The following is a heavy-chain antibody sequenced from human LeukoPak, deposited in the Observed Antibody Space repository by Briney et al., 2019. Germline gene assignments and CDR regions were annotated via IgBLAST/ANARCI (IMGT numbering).Heavy chain of an antibody. D-gene: IGHD4-17*01. CDR2: ISGSGGST. CDR1: GFTFSSYA. V-gene: IGHV3-23*01. J-gene: IGHJ4*02. CDR3: AKDDNGDYVPYFDY. Sequence: GGSLRLSCAASGFTFSSYAMSWVRQGPGKGLESVSAISGSGGSTYYADSVKGRFTISRDNSKNTLYLQMNSLRAEDTAVYYCAKDDNGDYVPYFDYWGQGTLVTVSS.